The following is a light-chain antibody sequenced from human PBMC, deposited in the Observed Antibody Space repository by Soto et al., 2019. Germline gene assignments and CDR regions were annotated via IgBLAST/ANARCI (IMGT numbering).Light chain of an antibody. CDR1: QSVTSSY. Sequence: EIVLTQSPGTLSLSPGERATLSCRASQSVTSSYLAWYQQKPGQAPRLLISGASSRATGIPDRFSGSGSGTDFTITISRLETEDFAVYYCQQYSTSRLTFGGGTKVEFK. V-gene: IGKV3-20*01. CDR3: QQYSTSRLT. CDR2: GAS. J-gene: IGKJ4*01.